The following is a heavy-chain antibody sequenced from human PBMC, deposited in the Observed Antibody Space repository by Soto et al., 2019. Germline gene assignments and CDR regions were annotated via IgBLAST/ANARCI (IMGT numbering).Heavy chain of an antibody. CDR3: ARDGGFGELKY. D-gene: IGHD3-10*01. Sequence: QVQLVQSGAELKKPGSSVKVSCKASGDTFSGYPINWVRQAPGEVLEWMGRNIPVFGTTHDAQRFEGRVTFTADESTNTAYMELRGLLSEDTAVYYCARDGGFGELKYWGPGTLVTVSS. CDR1: GDTFSGYP. V-gene: IGHV1-69*18. J-gene: IGHJ4*02. CDR2: NIPVFGTT.